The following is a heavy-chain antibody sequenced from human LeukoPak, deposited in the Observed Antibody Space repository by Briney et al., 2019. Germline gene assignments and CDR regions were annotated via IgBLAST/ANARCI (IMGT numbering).Heavy chain of an antibody. CDR1: GFSVNNIY. D-gene: IGHD7-27*01. Sequence: GGSLRLSCAASGFSVNNIYMSWVRQAPGRGLEWVSIIYSGGSTYYPDSVKGRFTISRDEARKSIYLQMSSLRVEDTAVYYCAKDRANWAIDDWGQGTQVTVSS. CDR2: IYSGGST. V-gene: IGHV3-53*01. J-gene: IGHJ4*02. CDR3: AKDRANWAIDD.